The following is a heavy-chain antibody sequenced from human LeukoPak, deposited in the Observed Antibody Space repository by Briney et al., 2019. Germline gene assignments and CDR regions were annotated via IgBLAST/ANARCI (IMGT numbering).Heavy chain of an antibody. V-gene: IGHV1-2*02. CDR3: ARDSTVTTSMFDP. CDR2: INPNSGGT. Sequence: ASVKVSCKASGYSFTDKYMHWVRQAPGQGLEWMGWINPNSGGTNYAQKLQGRVTMTTDTSTSTAYMELRSLRSDDTAVYYCARDSTVTTSMFDPWGQGTLVTVSS. CDR1: GYSFTDKY. D-gene: IGHD4-17*01. J-gene: IGHJ5*02.